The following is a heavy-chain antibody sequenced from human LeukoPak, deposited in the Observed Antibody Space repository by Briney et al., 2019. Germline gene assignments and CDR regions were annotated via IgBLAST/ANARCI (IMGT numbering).Heavy chain of an antibody. D-gene: IGHD3-22*01. V-gene: IGHV1-46*01. J-gene: IGHJ4*02. CDR1: GYTFTSYY. CDR2: INPSGGST. Sequence: SVKVSCKASGYTFTSYYMHWVRQAPGQGLEWMGIINPSGGSTSYAQKFQGRVTMTRDTSTSTVYMELSSLRTEDTAVYYCARDRLGTYYYDSSGYYFDYWGQGTLVTVSS. CDR3: ARDRLGTYYYDSSGYYFDY.